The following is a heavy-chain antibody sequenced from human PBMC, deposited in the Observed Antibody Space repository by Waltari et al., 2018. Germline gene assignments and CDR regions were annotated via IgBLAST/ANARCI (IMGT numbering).Heavy chain of an antibody. CDR2: IPRSGRT. CDR3: ARDRGIGLFLDS. D-gene: IGHD3-9*01. Sequence: QLQLQESGPGLLKPSGTLSLTCSVVGESMNTNSWWSWVRQSPEKGLEGVGQIPRSGRTNYNPSLGSRVTISLDSSKNQFSLRLTSTTAADTAVYYCARDRGIGLFLDSWGQGTLVTVSP. V-gene: IGHV4-4*02. CDR1: GESMNTNSW. J-gene: IGHJ1*01.